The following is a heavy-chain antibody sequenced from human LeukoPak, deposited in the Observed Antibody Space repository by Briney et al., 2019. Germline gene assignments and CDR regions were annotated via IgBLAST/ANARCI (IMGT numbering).Heavy chain of an antibody. CDR3: ARGRQNDY. CDR1: GGSFSGYY. J-gene: IGHJ4*02. CDR2: INHSGST. Sequence: SETLSLTCAVYGGSFSGYYWSWIRQPPGKGLEWIGEINHSGSTNYNPSLKSRVTISVDTSNNQFSLKLSSVTVADTAVYYCARGRQNDYWGQGTLVTVSS. V-gene: IGHV4-34*01.